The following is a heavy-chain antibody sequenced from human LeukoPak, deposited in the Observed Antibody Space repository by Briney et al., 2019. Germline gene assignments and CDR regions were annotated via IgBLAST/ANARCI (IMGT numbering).Heavy chain of an antibody. V-gene: IGHV4-38-2*02. CDR3: ARGGSSSWPIDY. D-gene: IGHD6-13*01. Sequence: PSETLSLTCTVSGYSNSSGYYWGWIRQPPGRGLEWVGYVYHSGSTNYNPSLKSRVTISVDRSKNQFSLKLSSVTAADTVVYYCARGGSSSWPIDYWGQGTLVTVSS. J-gene: IGHJ4*02. CDR1: GYSNSSGYY. CDR2: VYHSGST.